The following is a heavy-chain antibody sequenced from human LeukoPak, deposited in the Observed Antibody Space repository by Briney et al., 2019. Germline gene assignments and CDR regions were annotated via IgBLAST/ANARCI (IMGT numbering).Heavy chain of an antibody. CDR1: GLTFSSYS. Sequence: GGSLRLSCVASGLTFSSYSMNWVRQAPGKGLEWVAVIWYDGSNKYYADSVKGRFTISRDNSKNTLYLQMNSLRAEDTAVYYCARDYYDSGGYHPFDYWGQGTLVTVSS. V-gene: IGHV3-33*08. J-gene: IGHJ4*02. CDR3: ARDYYDSGGYHPFDY. D-gene: IGHD3-22*01. CDR2: IWYDGSNK.